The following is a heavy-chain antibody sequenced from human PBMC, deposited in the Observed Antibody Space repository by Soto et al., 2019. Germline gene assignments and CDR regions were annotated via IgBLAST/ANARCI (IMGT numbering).Heavy chain of an antibody. J-gene: IGHJ5*02. Sequence: ASVKVSCKASGYSFSNSGFSWMRQAPGQGLEWMGWISTYNGNTNYAQKFQGRLSMTRDTSTTTAFMELTTLRSDDTAVYYCARDEYNNGRNWLNPWGQGTLVTVSS. V-gene: IGHV1-18*01. CDR2: ISTYNGNT. D-gene: IGHD2-8*01. CDR3: ARDEYNNGRNWLNP. CDR1: GYSFSNSG.